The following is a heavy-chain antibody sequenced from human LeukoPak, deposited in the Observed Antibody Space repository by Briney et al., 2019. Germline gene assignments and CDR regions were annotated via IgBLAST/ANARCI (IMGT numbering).Heavy chain of an antibody. J-gene: IGHJ4*02. CDR1: GFTFSSYA. Sequence: PGGSLRLSCAASGFTFSSYAMHWVRQAPGKGLERVAVISYDGSNKYYADSVKGRFTISRDNSKNTLYLQMNSLRAEDTAVYYCARDEVPRGSYSFDYWGQGTLVTVSS. V-gene: IGHV3-30-3*01. CDR3: ARDEVPRGSYSFDY. D-gene: IGHD1-26*01. CDR2: ISYDGSNK.